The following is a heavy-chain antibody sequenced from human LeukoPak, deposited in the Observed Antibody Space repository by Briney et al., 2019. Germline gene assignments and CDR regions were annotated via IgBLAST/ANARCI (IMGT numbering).Heavy chain of an antibody. D-gene: IGHD5-24*01. J-gene: IGHJ4*02. V-gene: IGHV1-8*03. CDR2: MNPNSGNT. CDR3: ARGRWLQTYYFDY. CDR1: GYTFTSYD. Sequence: ASVKVSCKASGYTFTSYDINWVRQATGQGLEWMGWMNPNSGNTGYAQKFQGRVTITRNTSISTAYMELSSLRSEDTAVYYCARGRWLQTYYFDYWGQGTLVTVSS.